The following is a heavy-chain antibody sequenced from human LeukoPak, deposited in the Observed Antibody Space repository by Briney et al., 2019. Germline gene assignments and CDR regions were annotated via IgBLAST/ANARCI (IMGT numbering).Heavy chain of an antibody. CDR3: AKDLFVTMIVAVPSGMDV. CDR1: GFTFSSYA. D-gene: IGHD3-22*01. Sequence: GGSLRLSCAASGFTFSSYAMSWVRQAPGKGLEWVSAISGSGGSTYYADSVKGRFTISRDNSKNTLYLQMNSLRAEDTAVYYCAKDLFVTMIVAVPSGMDVWGQGTTVTVSS. J-gene: IGHJ6*02. V-gene: IGHV3-23*01. CDR2: ISGSGGST.